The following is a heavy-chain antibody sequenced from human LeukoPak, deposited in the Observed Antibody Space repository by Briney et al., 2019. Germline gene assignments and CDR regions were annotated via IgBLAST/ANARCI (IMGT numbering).Heavy chain of an antibody. V-gene: IGHV3-30*18. CDR1: GFTFSSYG. CDR2: ISYDGSNK. CDR3: AKDFGWIVERNWFDP. D-gene: IGHD3-22*01. J-gene: IGHJ5*02. Sequence: GGSLRLSCAASGFTFSSYGMHWVRQAPGKGLEWVAVISYDGSNKYYADSVKGRFTISRDNSKNTLYPQMNSLRAEDTAVYYCAKDFGWIVERNWFDPWGQGTLVTVSS.